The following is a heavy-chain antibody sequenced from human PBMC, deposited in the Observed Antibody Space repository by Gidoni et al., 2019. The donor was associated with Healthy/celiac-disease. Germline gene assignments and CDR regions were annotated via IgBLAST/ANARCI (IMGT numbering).Heavy chain of an antibody. Sequence: EVQLLESGGGLVQPGGSLRLSCAASGFNFSNYAMSWVRLAPGTGLEWVSDISGSGGITYYADSVKGRFTISRDNSKNTLYLQMNSLRAEDTAVYYCAKEGRIVGTYWGQGTLVTVSS. CDR1: GFNFSNYA. CDR3: AKEGRIVGTY. D-gene: IGHD1-26*01. CDR2: ISGSGGIT. V-gene: IGHV3-23*01. J-gene: IGHJ4*02.